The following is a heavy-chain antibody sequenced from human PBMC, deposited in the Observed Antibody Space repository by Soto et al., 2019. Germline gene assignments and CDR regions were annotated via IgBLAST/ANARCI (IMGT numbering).Heavy chain of an antibody. Sequence: SETLSLTCTVSGCSISSSSYYWGWIRQPPGKGLEWIGSIYYSGSTYYKTSLKRQDNISEETSKKQYSLKQKSMTAADTAVYYCARGSDKLLWFGESRMDVWGQGTTVT. V-gene: IGHV4-39*07. CDR2: IYYSGST. CDR1: GCSISSSSYY. D-gene: IGHD3-10*01. J-gene: IGHJ6*02. CDR3: ARGSDKLLWFGESRMDV.